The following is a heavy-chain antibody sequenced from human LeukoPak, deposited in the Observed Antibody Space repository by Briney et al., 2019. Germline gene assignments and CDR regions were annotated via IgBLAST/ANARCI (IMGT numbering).Heavy chain of an antibody. V-gene: IGHV4-59*01. CDR3: ARVHLHRQWAGTYYFDY. J-gene: IGHJ4*02. D-gene: IGHD6-19*01. CDR2: IYYSGST. Sequence: SETLSLTCTVSGGSISSYYWSWIRQPPGKGLEWIGYIYYSGSTNYNPSLKSRVTISVETSKNQFSLKLSSVTAADTAVYYCARVHLHRQWAGTYYFDYWGQGTLVTVSS. CDR1: GGSISSYY.